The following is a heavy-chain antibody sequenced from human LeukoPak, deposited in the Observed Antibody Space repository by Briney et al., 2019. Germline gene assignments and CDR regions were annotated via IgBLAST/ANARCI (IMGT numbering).Heavy chain of an antibody. V-gene: IGHV4-59*08. Sequence: KPSETLSLTCTVSGGSISGYYWAWIRQPPRRGLECLGYIYYTGSTDYNPSLKSRVTISVDMSKNQFSLRLFSVTAADTAVYYCARLRPFSVTANGMDVWGHGTTVTVSS. CDR3: ARLRPFSVTANGMDV. D-gene: IGHD2-21*02. CDR1: GGSISGYY. CDR2: IYYTGST. J-gene: IGHJ6*02.